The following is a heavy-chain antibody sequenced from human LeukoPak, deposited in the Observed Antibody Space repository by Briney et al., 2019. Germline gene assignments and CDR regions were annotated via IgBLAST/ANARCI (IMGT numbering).Heavy chain of an antibody. D-gene: IGHD3-10*01. CDR3: ARELWLKVFDI. Sequence: GGSLRLSCAASGFTFSTYSMNGVRQAPGKGLEWVSAISGRSDYIFYADSVRGRFTISRDNAKNSLYLQMNNLRAEDTAVYYCARELWLKVFDIWGQGTMVTVSS. V-gene: IGHV3-21*06. CDR2: ISGRSDYI. CDR1: GFTFSTYS. J-gene: IGHJ3*02.